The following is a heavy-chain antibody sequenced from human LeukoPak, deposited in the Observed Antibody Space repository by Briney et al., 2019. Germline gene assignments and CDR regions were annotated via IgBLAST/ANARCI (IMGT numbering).Heavy chain of an antibody. Sequence: GGSLRLSCTSSGFTFEDYALTWLRQAPGKGLEWLGFIRTKFYGGTADYAASVKDRFTISRDDYKDIAYLQMDGLKSEDTALYYCARVGRDRGFDIWGQGTAVTVSS. J-gene: IGHJ3*02. V-gene: IGHV3-49*03. D-gene: IGHD3-10*01. CDR1: GFTFEDYA. CDR2: IRTKFYGGTA. CDR3: ARVGRDRGFDI.